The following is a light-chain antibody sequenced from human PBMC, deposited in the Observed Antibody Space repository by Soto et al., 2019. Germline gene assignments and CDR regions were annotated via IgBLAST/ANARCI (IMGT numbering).Light chain of an antibody. V-gene: IGKV3-15*01. CDR1: HSVTNS. Sequence: EVVITQSPATLSVSPGERATLSCRASHSVTNSLAWYQQRPGQTPRLLIYGASTRATGVPARFSGSGSGTEFTLTIDSLQSEDLAVYFCQHYNAWPWTFGQGTKV. J-gene: IGKJ1*01. CDR2: GAS. CDR3: QHYNAWPWT.